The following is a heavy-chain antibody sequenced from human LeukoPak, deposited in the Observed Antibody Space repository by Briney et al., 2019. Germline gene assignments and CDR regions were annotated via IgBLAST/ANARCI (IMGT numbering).Heavy chain of an antibody. CDR2: MSPYSGNT. CDR1: GYTFSNYD. J-gene: IGHJ4*02. Sequence: ASVKVSCKASGYTFSNYDINWVRQASGQGLEWMGWMSPYSGNTGYAEKFQGRVTMTRNASISTAYMELSSLRSEDTAVYFCVVEILPRPEGGNYWAQGTLVTVSS. CDR3: VVEILPRPEGGNY. V-gene: IGHV1-8*01. D-gene: IGHD1-26*01.